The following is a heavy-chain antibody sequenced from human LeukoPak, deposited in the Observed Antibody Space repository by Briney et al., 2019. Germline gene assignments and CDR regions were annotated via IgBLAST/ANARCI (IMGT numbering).Heavy chain of an antibody. CDR2: IYYSGST. CDR1: GGSISSYY. CDR3: ARDPRVGGYYGMDV. V-gene: IGHV4-59*01. J-gene: IGHJ6*02. D-gene: IGHD2-15*01. Sequence: PSETLSLTCTVSGGSISSYYWSWIRQPPGKGLEWIGYIYYSGSTNYNPPLKSRVTISVDTSKNQFSLKLSSVTAADTAVYYCARDPRVGGYYGMDVWGQGTTVTVSS.